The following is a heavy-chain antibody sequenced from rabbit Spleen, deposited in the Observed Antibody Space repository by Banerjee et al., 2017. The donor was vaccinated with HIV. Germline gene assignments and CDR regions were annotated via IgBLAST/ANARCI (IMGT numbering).Heavy chain of an antibody. J-gene: IGHJ6*01. D-gene: IGHD4-2*01. CDR2: ACGDSSGST. V-gene: IGHV1S45*01. CDR3: ARDAGTSFSTYGMDL. CDR1: GFSLSSYS. Sequence: QEQLKETGGGLVQPGGSLTLTYTASGFSLSSYSMGWVRQAPGKELEWIACACGDSSGSTYSATWAKGRFAISKTSSTTVTLQMTSLTAADTATYFCARDAGTSFSTYGMDLWGQGTLVTVS.